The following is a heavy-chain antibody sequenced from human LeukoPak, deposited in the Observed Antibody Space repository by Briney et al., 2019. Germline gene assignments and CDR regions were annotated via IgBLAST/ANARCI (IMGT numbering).Heavy chain of an antibody. CDR1: GYIFINYA. CDR2: ISGFNGNT. Sequence: GASVKVSCKASGYIFINYAISWMRQAPGQGLEWMGWISGFNGNTKYAQNFQGRVTMARNTSTSTAYMELRSLRSDDTAVYYCARSPSNYYYYYMDVWGKGTTVTVSS. J-gene: IGHJ6*03. CDR3: ARSPSNYYYYYMDV. V-gene: IGHV1-18*01.